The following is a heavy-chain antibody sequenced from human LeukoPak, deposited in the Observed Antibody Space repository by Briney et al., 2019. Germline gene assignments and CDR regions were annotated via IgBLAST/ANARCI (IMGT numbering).Heavy chain of an antibody. CDR1: GGSISSYY. D-gene: IGHD4-17*01. CDR3: ARDGGRATVTRYYYGMDV. Sequence: SETLSLTCTVSGGSISSYYWSWIRQPPGKGLEWIGYIYYSGSTNYNPSLKSRVTISVDTSKNQFSLKLSSVTAADTAVYYCARDGGRATVTRYYYGMDVWGQGTTVTVSS. CDR2: IYYSGST. J-gene: IGHJ6*02. V-gene: IGHV4-59*12.